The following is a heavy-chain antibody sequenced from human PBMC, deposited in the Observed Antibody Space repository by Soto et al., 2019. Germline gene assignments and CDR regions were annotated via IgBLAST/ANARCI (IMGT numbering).Heavy chain of an antibody. CDR1: GYTFTVYY. J-gene: IGHJ5*02. D-gene: IGHD3-10*01. V-gene: IGHV1-2*04. CDR3: AREKGRDMVRGVIINNWFDP. Sequence: GASVKVSCKASGYTFTVYYIHWVRRASGQGLEWMGWINPNSGGTNYAQKFQGWVTMTRDTSISTAYMELSRLRSDDTAVYYCAREKGRDMVRGVIINNWFDPWGQGTLVTVSS. CDR2: INPNSGGT.